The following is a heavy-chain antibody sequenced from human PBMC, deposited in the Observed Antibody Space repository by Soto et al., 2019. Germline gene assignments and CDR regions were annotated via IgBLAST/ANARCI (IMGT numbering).Heavy chain of an antibody. Sequence: GGSLRLSCAASGFTFSSYDMHWVRQATGKGLEWVSAIGTAGDTYYPGSVKGRFTISRENAKNSLYLQMNSLRAEDTAVYYCARGLFDSSGYGPGGDYWGQGTLVTVSS. CDR3: ARGLFDSSGYGPGGDY. CDR2: IGTAGDT. J-gene: IGHJ4*02. V-gene: IGHV3-13*01. D-gene: IGHD3-22*01. CDR1: GFTFSSYD.